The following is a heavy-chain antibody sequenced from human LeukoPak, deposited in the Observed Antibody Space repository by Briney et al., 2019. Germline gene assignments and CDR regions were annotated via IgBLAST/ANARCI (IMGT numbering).Heavy chain of an antibody. CDR2: LKSKATGATT. J-gene: IGHJ4*02. CDR3: TGVSRSSWYDY. CDR1: GFTFSNAW. D-gene: IGHD6-13*01. V-gene: IGHV3-15*01. Sequence: GGSLRLSCAASGFTFSNAWMRWIRRAPGKGLEWVGRLKSKATGATTDYAAHVKGSLTFSRDDSKNTLYLQMNSLKTEDTAVYYCTGVSRSSWYDYWGQGTLVTVSS.